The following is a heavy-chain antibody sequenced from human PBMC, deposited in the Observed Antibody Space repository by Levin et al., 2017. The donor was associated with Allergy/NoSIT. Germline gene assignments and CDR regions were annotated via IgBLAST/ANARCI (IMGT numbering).Heavy chain of an antibody. CDR1: GGSFSGYY. Sequence: GSLRLSCVVYGGSFSGYYWSWIRQPPGKGLEWIGEINHSGSTKYNPSLKSRVTISVDTSKNQFSLKLSSVTAADTAVYYCARGGKVGAARHYYGMDVWGKGTTVSVSS. V-gene: IGHV4-34*01. CDR3: ARGGKVGAARHYYGMDV. D-gene: IGHD1-26*01. J-gene: IGHJ6*04. CDR2: INHSGST.